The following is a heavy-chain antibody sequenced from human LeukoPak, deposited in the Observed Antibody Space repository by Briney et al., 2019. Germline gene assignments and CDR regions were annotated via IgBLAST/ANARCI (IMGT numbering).Heavy chain of an antibody. V-gene: IGHV4-4*02. J-gene: IGHJ4*02. CDR1: GGSISSSNW. Sequence: PSGTLSLTCAVSGGSISSSNWWSWVRQPPGKGLEWIGYIYYSGSTNYNPSLKSRVTISVDTSKNQFSLKLSSVTAADTAVYYCARGGGWYVREPGYWGQGTLVTVSS. CDR3: ARGGGWYVREPGY. CDR2: IYYSGST. D-gene: IGHD6-19*01.